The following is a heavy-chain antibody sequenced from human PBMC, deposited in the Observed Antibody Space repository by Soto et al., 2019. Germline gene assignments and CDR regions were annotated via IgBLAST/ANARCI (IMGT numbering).Heavy chain of an antibody. D-gene: IGHD6-6*01. CDR1: GFTFSSYS. CDR3: ARGSSSGYYYYYMDV. J-gene: IGHJ6*03. Sequence: GGSLRLSCAASGFTFSSYSMNWVRQAPGKGLEWVSSISSSSSYIYYADSVKGRFTISRDNAKNSLYLQMNSLRAEDTAVYYCARGSSSGYYYYYMDVWGKGTTVTVSS. CDR2: ISSSSSYI. V-gene: IGHV3-21*01.